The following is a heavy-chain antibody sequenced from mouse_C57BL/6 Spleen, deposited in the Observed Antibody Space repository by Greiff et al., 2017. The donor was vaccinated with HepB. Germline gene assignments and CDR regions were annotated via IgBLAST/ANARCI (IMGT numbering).Heavy chain of an antibody. V-gene: IGHV1-15*01. CDR1: GYTFTDYE. J-gene: IGHJ4*01. D-gene: IGHD4-1*01. CDR3: TRWELHY. CDR2: IDPETGGT. Sequence: LVESGAELVRPGDSVTLSCKASGYTFTDYEMHWVKQTPVHGLEWIGAIDPETGGTAYNQKFKGKAILTADKSSSTAYMELRSLTSEDAAVYYCTRWELHYWGQGTSVTVSS.